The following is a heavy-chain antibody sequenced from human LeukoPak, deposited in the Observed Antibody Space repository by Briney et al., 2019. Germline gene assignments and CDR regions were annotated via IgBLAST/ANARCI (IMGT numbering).Heavy chain of an antibody. D-gene: IGHD2-2*01. Sequence: TPSETLSLTCTVSGGSISSYYWSWIRQPPGKGLEWIGYIYYSGSTNYNPSLKSRVTISVDTSKNQFSLKLSSVTAADTAVYYCARGYCSTTSCSNWFDPWGQGTLVTVSS. V-gene: IGHV4-59*12. CDR1: GGSISSYY. J-gene: IGHJ5*02. CDR3: ARGYCSTTSCSNWFDP. CDR2: IYYSGST.